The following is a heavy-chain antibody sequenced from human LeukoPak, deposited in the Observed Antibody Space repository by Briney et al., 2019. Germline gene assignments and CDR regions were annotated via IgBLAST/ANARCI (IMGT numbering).Heavy chain of an antibody. Sequence: GGSLRLSCAASGFTFSSYWMSWVRQAPGKGLEWVANIKQDGSEKYYVDSVKGRFTISRDNAKNSLYLQMNSLRAEDTAVYYCARVHLYDSSGHYSSYRFDYWGQGTLVTVSS. V-gene: IGHV3-7*01. D-gene: IGHD3-22*01. CDR2: IKQDGSEK. CDR1: GFTFSSYW. CDR3: ARVHLYDSSGHYSSYRFDY. J-gene: IGHJ4*02.